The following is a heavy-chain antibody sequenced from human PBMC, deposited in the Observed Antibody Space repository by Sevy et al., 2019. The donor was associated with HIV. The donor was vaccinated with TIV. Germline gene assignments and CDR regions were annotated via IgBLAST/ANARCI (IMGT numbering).Heavy chain of an antibody. J-gene: IGHJ4*02. V-gene: IGHV3-30*03. Sequence: GGSLRLSCAASGFSFSDYRMHWVRQAPGKGLEWVAVISYDGRNNKYNADSVKGRFTISRDNSKNTLYLQMNNLRAEDTAIYYCARDRGEILSSAFDYWGQGTLVTVSS. CDR1: GFSFSDYR. D-gene: IGHD3-16*01. CDR2: ISYDGRNNK. CDR3: ARDRGEILSSAFDY.